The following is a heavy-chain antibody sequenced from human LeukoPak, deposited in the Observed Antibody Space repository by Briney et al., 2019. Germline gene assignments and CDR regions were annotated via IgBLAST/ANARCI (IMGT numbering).Heavy chain of an antibody. Sequence: GSLRLSCAASGFTFSSYEMNWVRQAPGKGLEWVSYISSSGSTIYYADSVKGRFTISRDNAKNSLYLQMNSLRAEDTAVYYCARADRITMVRGVPKTGFDPWGQGTLVTVSS. D-gene: IGHD3-10*01. V-gene: IGHV3-48*03. CDR1: GFTFSSYE. J-gene: IGHJ5*02. CDR2: ISSSGSTI. CDR3: ARADRITMVRGVPKTGFDP.